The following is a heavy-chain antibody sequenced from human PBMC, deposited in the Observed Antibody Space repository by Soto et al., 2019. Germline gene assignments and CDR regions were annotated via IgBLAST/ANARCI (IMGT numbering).Heavy chain of an antibody. CDR3: ARDKITGLFDY. J-gene: IGHJ4*02. CDR2: INHSGST. V-gene: IGHV4-34*01. D-gene: IGHD2-8*02. Sequence: SETLSLTCAVYGGSFSGYYWTWIRQPPGTGLEWIGEINHSGSTNYNPSLKSRVTISVDTTKNQFSLKLTSVTAADTAVYYCARDKITGLFDYWGQGTLVTVSS. CDR1: GGSFSGYY.